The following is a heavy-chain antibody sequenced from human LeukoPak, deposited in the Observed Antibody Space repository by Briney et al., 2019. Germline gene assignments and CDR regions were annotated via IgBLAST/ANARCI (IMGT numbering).Heavy chain of an antibody. CDR3: AREGSSSGWRPFDI. J-gene: IGHJ3*02. Sequence: SETLSLTCSVSGGSISSYYWSWIRQPAGKGLEWIGRIKNSGNTNYNPSLVSRVTLSLDTSRNQFSLNLGSVTAADTAVYYCAREGSSSGWRPFDIWGQGTVVTVSS. CDR1: GGSISSYY. V-gene: IGHV4-4*07. D-gene: IGHD6-19*01. CDR2: IKNSGNT.